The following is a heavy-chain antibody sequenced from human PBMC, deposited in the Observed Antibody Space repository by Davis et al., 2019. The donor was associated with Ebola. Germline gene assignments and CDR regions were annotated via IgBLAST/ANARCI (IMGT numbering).Heavy chain of an antibody. Sequence: GESLKISCAASGFTFSSYAMHWVRQAPGKGLEWVAVISYDGSNKYYADSVKGRFTISRDNSKNTLYLQMNSLRAEDTAVYYCARDTPVVVQSHYGGNGHFDYWGQGTLVTVSS. CDR2: ISYDGSNK. CDR1: GFTFSSYA. J-gene: IGHJ4*02. CDR3: ARDTPVVVQSHYGGNGHFDY. V-gene: IGHV3-30-3*01. D-gene: IGHD4-23*01.